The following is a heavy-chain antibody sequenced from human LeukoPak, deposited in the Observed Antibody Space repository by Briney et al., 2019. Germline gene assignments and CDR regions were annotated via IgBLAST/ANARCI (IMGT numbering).Heavy chain of an antibody. CDR1: GGSISSSSYY. V-gene: IGHV4-39*07. D-gene: IGHD1-26*01. J-gene: IGHJ4*02. Sequence: SETLSLTCTVSGGSISSSSYYWGWIRQPPGKGPEWIGYVYHSGYTYYNPSLQSRVTISVDTSKNQFSLNLSSLTAEDTAVYYCARAQWEQPFDYWGQGTLVTVSS. CDR2: VYHSGYT. CDR3: ARAQWEQPFDY.